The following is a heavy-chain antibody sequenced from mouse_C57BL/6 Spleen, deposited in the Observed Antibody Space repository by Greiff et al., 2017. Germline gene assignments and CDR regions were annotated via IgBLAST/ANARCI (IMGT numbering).Heavy chain of an antibody. J-gene: IGHJ3*01. Sequence: QVQLQQSGAELVKPGASVKLSCKASGYTFTEYTIHWVKQRSGQGLEWIGWFYPGSGSIKYNEKFKDKATLTADKSSSTVYLELSRLTSEDSAVYFCARHEDGRVYSNCEAWFAYWGQGTLVTVSA. CDR1: GYTFTEYT. CDR3: ARHEDGRVYSNCEAWFAY. D-gene: IGHD2-5*01. V-gene: IGHV1-62-2*01. CDR2: FYPGSGSI.